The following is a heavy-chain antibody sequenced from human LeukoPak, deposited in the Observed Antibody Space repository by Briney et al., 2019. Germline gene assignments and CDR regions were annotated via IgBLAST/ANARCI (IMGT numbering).Heavy chain of an antibody. CDR2: ISSSSSYI. CDR1: GFTFSSYS. Sequence: GGSLRLSCAASGFTFSSYSMNWVRQAPGKGLEWVSSISSSSSYIYYVDSVKGRFTISRDNAKNSLYLQMNSLRAEDTAVYYCARDWLSVVWGHSLDYWGQGTLVTVSS. CDR3: ARDWLSVVWGHSLDY. D-gene: IGHD3-16*01. J-gene: IGHJ4*02. V-gene: IGHV3-21*04.